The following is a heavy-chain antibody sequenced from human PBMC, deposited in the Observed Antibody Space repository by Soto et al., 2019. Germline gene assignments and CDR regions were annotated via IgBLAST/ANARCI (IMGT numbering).Heavy chain of an antibody. D-gene: IGHD5-12*01. V-gene: IGHV4-59*01. CDR3: AREVGGYSGYEYYYYMDV. Sequence: ASETLSLTCTVSGGSISSYYWSWIRQPPGKGLEWIGYIYYSGSTNYNPSLKSRVTISVDTSKNQFSLKLSSVTAADTAVYYCAREVGGYSGYEYYYYMDVWGKGTTVTVSS. CDR2: IYYSGST. J-gene: IGHJ6*03. CDR1: GGSISSYY.